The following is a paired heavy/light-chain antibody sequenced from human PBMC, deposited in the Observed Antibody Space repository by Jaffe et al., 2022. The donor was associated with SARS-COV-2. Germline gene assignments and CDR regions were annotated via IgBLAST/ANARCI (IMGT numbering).Heavy chain of an antibody. CDR1: GFTFSSYG. CDR2: ISYDGSYK. Sequence: QVQLVESGGGVVQPGGSLRLSCAASGFTFSSYGMHWVRQAPGKGLEWVAVISYDGSYKYYADSMKGRLTISRDNSKNTLYLQMKSLRAEDTALYYCAKEGSNRYYGMAVWGQGTTVTVSS. J-gene: IGHJ6*02. V-gene: IGHV3-30*18. D-gene: IGHD3-10*01. CDR3: AKEGSNRYYGMAV.
Light chain of an antibody. CDR3: QQLNSYPLT. Sequence: DIQLTQSPSFLSASVGDRVTITCRASQGISTYLAWYQQKPGKAPKLLIYTASTLQSGVPSRFSGSGSGTEFTLTISSLQPEDFATYCCQQLNSYPLTFGGGTKVEI. CDR1: QGISTY. J-gene: IGKJ4*01. CDR2: TAS. V-gene: IGKV1-9*01.